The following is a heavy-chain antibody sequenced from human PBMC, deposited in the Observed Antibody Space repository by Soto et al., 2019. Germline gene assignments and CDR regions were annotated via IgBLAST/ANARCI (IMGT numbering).Heavy chain of an antibody. CDR3: ARVSTAYSSSGDYYYYMDV. Sequence: ASVKVSCKASGCTFTSYAMHWVRQAPGQRLEWMGWINAGNGNTKYSQKFQGRVTITRDTSASTAYMELSSLRSEDTAVYYCARVSTAYSSSGDYYYYMDVWGKGTTVTVSS. V-gene: IGHV1-3*01. J-gene: IGHJ6*03. CDR2: INAGNGNT. D-gene: IGHD6-6*01. CDR1: GCTFTSYA.